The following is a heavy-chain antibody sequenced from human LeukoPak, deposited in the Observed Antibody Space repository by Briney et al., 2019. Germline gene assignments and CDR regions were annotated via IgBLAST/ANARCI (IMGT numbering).Heavy chain of an antibody. CDR2: ISSSSSYI. CDR3: ARDAPVYATPFDY. D-gene: IGHD2-8*01. Sequence: GGSLRLSCAASGFTFSSYSMNWVRQAPGKGLEWVSSISSSSSYIYYADSVKGRFTISRENAKNSLYLQMNSLRAEDTAVYYCARDAPVYATPFDYWGQGTLLTVSS. V-gene: IGHV3-21*01. J-gene: IGHJ4*02. CDR1: GFTFSSYS.